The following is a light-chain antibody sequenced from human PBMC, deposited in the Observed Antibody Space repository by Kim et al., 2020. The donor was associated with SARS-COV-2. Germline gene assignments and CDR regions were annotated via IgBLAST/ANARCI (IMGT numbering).Light chain of an antibody. V-gene: IGLV2-14*03. J-gene: IGLJ1*01. CDR2: NVR. CDR3: SSYRSGDTLV. Sequence: GQSITISCTGTSSDVDGYIYVSWYQQHPGTAPKVILYNVRNRPSGVSNRFSGSKSGNTASLTISGLQAEDEADYYCSSYRSGDTLVFGTGTKVTVL. CDR1: SSDVDGYIY.